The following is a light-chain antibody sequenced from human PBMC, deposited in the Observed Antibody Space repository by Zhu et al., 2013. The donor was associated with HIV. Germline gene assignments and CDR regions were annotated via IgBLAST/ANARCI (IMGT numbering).Light chain of an antibody. J-gene: IGKJ1*01. V-gene: IGKV3-15*01. CDR3: QHYNAWPPWT. CDR2: DAS. Sequence: EIVMTQSPATLSVSPGDRATLSCRASQSVTRNLAWYQQKPGQAPRLLIYDASTRATDVPARFNGSGSGMEFTLTISSLQSEDFAVYYCQHYNAWPPWTFGQGTKVEIK. CDR1: QSVTRN.